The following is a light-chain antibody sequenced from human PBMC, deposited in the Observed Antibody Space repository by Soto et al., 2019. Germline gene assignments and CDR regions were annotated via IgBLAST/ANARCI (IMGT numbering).Light chain of an antibody. CDR2: DVT. V-gene: IGLV2-8*01. CDR1: SSDVGGYKY. J-gene: IGLJ1*01. Sequence: QSALTQPTSASGSPGQSVTISCTGTSSDVGGYKYVSWYQQHPGKAPKLMIYDVTKRPSGVPDRFSGSKSGNTASLTVSGLQAEDEADYYCSSYAGSNNFDVFGTGTKVTVL. CDR3: SSYAGSNNFDV.